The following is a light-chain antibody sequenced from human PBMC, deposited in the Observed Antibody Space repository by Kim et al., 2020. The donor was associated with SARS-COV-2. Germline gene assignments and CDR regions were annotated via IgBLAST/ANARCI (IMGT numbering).Light chain of an antibody. CDR1: DIGSKS. V-gene: IGLV3-21*04. J-gene: IGLJ3*02. CDR2: YDS. CDR3: QVWDTSSDHWV. Sequence: APGKTAGVTCVGKDIGSKSVHWYRQKPGQAPVLVIYYDSDRPSGIPERFSGANSGNTATLTISRVEAGDEADYYCQVWDTSSDHWVFGGGTQLTVL.